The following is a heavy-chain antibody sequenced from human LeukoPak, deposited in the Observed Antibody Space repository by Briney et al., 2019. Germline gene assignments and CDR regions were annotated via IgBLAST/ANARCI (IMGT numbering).Heavy chain of an antibody. V-gene: IGHV1-18*01. J-gene: IGHJ6*02. CDR1: VYTFTSYG. CDR2: TSYYNGNT. CDR3: ARWYCGGGSCYSYYYGMDV. Sequence: GASVHVSFKASVYTFTSYGISWVRQAPGQGLEWMGWTSYYNGNTKYVQKLQGRVTMTTDSSTSTAYMELRSLTSGDTAVYYCARWYCGGGSCYSYYYGMDVWGQGTTVTVSS. D-gene: IGHD2-15*01.